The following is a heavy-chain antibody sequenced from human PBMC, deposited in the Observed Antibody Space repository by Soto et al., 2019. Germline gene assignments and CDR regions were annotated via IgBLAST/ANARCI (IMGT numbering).Heavy chain of an antibody. CDR1: GGSISSSIYY. CDR2: IYYSGST. Sequence: PSETLSLTCTVSGGSISSSIYYWGWIRQPPGKGLEWIGSIYYSGSTYYNPSLKSRVTISVDTSKNQFSLKLSSVTAADTAVYYRARTPSVRDWYFDLWGRGTLVTVSS. J-gene: IGHJ2*01. D-gene: IGHD1-26*01. V-gene: IGHV4-39*01. CDR3: ARTPSVRDWYFDL.